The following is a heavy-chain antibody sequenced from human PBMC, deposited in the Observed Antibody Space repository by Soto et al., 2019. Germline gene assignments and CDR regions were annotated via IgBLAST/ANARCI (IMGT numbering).Heavy chain of an antibody. Sequence: GGSLRLSCAASGFTFNDAWMNWVRQAPGKGLDWVGRIKSKADGGTTDYASPVKGRFTISRDDSKNMLYLQMNSLKTEDTAVYYCATEDYYDSRGYYWAYWGQGTLVTVSS. V-gene: IGHV3-15*07. CDR3: ATEDYYDSRGYYWAY. J-gene: IGHJ4*02. CDR2: IKSKADGGTT. CDR1: GFTFNDAW. D-gene: IGHD3-22*01.